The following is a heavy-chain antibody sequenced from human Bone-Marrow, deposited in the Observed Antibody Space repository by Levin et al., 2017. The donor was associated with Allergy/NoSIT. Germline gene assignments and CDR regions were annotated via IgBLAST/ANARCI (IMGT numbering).Heavy chain of an antibody. J-gene: IGHJ3*02. V-gene: IGHV1-58*02. D-gene: IGHD6-19*01. CDR2: VVVDSGDT. Sequence: GASVKVSCRASGFSFSDSVIQWVRQARGQRPEWIGWVVVDSGDTDYAQKFEDRVTITRDMSTRTAYMELHSLRSEDTAVYYCVADLAVAVHDVFDIWGQGTMVTVSS. CDR1: GFSFSDSV. CDR3: VADLAVAVHDVFDI.